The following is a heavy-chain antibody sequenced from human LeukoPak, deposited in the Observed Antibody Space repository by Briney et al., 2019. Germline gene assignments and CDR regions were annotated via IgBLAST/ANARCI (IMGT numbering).Heavy chain of an antibody. CDR2: ISGSSSTI. CDR1: GFTFSNAW. Sequence: PGGSLRLSCAASGFTFSNAWMSWVRQAPGKGLEWLSYISGSSSTIYYADSVKGRFTISRDNAENSLYLQMNSLRAEDTAVYYCARSLTYRDYVFDIWGQGTMVTVSS. D-gene: IGHD5-24*01. J-gene: IGHJ3*02. V-gene: IGHV3-48*01. CDR3: ARSLTYRDYVFDI.